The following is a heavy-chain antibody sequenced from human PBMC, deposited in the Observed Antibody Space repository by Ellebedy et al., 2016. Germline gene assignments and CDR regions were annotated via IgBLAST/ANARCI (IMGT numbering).Heavy chain of an antibody. J-gene: IGHJ4*02. D-gene: IGHD3-10*01. CDR1: GGSIRSSNL. CDR3: SRVITMVRGVIDY. Sequence: SETLSLTCAVSGGSIRSSNLWSWVRQPPGTGLEWIGEIYHSGSTNYNPSIKSPVTISVDKSKNQFSLKLSFVTAADTAVYYCSRVITMVRGVIDYWGQGTLVTVSS. V-gene: IGHV4-4*02. CDR2: IYHSGST.